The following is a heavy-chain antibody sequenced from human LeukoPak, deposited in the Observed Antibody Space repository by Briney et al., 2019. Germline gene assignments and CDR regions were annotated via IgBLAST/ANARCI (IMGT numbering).Heavy chain of an antibody. V-gene: IGHV3-21*01. J-gene: IGHJ5*02. Sequence: GGSLRLSCAASGFTFSSYSMNWVRQAPGKGLEWVSSISSSSSYIYYADSVKGRFTISRDNAKNSLYLQMNSQRAEDTAVYYCARGAVAGSNPKYNWFDPWGQGTLVTVSS. CDR1: GFTFSSYS. CDR2: ISSSSSYI. D-gene: IGHD6-19*01. CDR3: ARGAVAGSNPKYNWFDP.